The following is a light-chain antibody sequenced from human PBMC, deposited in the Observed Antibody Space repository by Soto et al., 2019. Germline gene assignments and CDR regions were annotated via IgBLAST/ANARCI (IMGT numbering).Light chain of an antibody. J-gene: IGKJ1*01. Sequence: EIVLTQSPATLSASPGERVTLPCRASQFVSRRLAWYQQRPGQVPRLLIYDTATRAPGISASFSGSGSATKFTLTISSLQSADFAVYYCQEYIHWPPGMFGPGTTVDIK. CDR3: QEYIHWPPGM. CDR2: DTA. CDR1: QFVSRR. V-gene: IGKV3-15*01.